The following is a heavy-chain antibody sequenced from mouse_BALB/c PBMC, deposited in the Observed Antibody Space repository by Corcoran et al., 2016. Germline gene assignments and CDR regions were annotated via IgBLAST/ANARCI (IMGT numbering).Heavy chain of an antibody. D-gene: IGHD1-1*01. V-gene: IGHV9-3-1*01. CDR3: ARVLYYTDY. Sequence: QIQLVQSGPELKKPGETVKISCKASGYTFTNCGMNWVKQAPGKGLKWMGWINTYTGEPTYADDFKGRFAFSLETSASTAYLQINNLKNEDTATYFCARVLYYTDYWGQGTTLTVSS. J-gene: IGHJ2*01. CDR2: INTYTGEP. CDR1: GYTFTNCG.